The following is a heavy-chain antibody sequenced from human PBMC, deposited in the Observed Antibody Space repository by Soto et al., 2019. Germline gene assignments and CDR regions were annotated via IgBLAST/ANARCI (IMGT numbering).Heavy chain of an antibody. V-gene: IGHV4-31*03. Sequence: QVQLQESGPGLVKPSQTLSLTCTVSGGSISSGGYYWSWIRQHQGKGLEWIGYIYYSGSTYYNPSVKRRVTIAVDTSKNQSSLKLSCVTAADTAVYYWARGEEPRLVAATRFDPWGQGTLVTVSS. CDR1: GGSISSGGYY. D-gene: IGHD2-15*01. J-gene: IGHJ5*02. CDR2: IYYSGST. CDR3: ARGEEPRLVAATRFDP.